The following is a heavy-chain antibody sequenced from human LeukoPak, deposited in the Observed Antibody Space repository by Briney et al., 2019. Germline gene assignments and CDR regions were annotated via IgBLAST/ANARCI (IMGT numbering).Heavy chain of an antibody. Sequence: PGGSLRLSCAASGSTFSSYSMNWVRQAPGKGLEWVSSISSSSSYIYYADSVKGRFTISRDNAKNSLYLQMNSLRAEDTAVYYCARVKGGYYYYMDVWGKGTTVTVSS. CDR2: ISSSSSYI. D-gene: IGHD1-26*01. CDR1: GSTFSSYS. V-gene: IGHV3-21*01. CDR3: ARVKGGYYYYMDV. J-gene: IGHJ6*03.